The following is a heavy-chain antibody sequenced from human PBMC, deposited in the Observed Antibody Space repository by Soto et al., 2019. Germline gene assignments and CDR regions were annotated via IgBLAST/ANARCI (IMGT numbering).Heavy chain of an antibody. CDR1: GGSFSGYY. D-gene: IGHD6-19*01. J-gene: IGHJ4*02. Sequence: QVQLQQWGAGLLKPSETLSLTCAVYGGSFSGYYWSWIRQPPGKGLEWIGEINHSGSPNYNPSLNSRVTISVDTSKNQFSLKLSCVTAADTAVYYCARGQGGVSSGWSDYWGQGTLVTVSS. V-gene: IGHV4-34*01. CDR2: INHSGSP. CDR3: ARGQGGVSSGWSDY.